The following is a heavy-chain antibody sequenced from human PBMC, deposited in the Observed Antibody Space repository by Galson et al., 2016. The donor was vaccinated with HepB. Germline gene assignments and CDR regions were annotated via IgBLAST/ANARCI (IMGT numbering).Heavy chain of an antibody. CDR1: DGSISGSSYY. V-gene: IGHV4-39*01. Sequence: SETLSLTCTVSDGSISGSSYYWGWIRQPPGKGLEWIGSISYSGNTDYTPSLKSRVTISIDTSKDQLSLHLSSVTAADTAVYYCARRGLGGPCTGANCYTVYYFDFWGQGTLVTVSS. CDR2: ISYSGNT. J-gene: IGHJ4*02. D-gene: IGHD2-15*01. CDR3: ARRGLGGPCTGANCYTVYYFDF.